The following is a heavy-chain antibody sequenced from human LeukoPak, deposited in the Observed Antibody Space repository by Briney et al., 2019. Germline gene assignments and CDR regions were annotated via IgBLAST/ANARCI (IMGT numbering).Heavy chain of an antibody. CDR3: ARDAGWGYYDL. Sequence: GGSLRLSCVASGFTFSISWVTWVRQAPGKGLEWVANIDKHGNGKYYVDSVKGPFAISRDYATNSVFLQMNSLRAEDTSVYYCARDAGWGYYDLWGQGTPVTVSS. D-gene: IGHD1-26*01. J-gene: IGHJ4*02. CDR1: GFTFSISW. V-gene: IGHV3-7*01. CDR2: IDKHGNGK.